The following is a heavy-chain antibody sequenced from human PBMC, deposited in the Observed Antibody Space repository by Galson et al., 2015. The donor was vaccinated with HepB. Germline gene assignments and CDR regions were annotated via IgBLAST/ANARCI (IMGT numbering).Heavy chain of an antibody. V-gene: IGHV1-24*01. D-gene: IGHD2-2*01. Sequence: SVKVSCKVSGYTLTELSMHWVRQAPGKGLEWMGGFDPEDGETIYAQKFQGRVTMTEDTSTDTAYMELSSLRSEDTAVYYCAKVVPAATTVGFDIWGQGTMVTVSS. CDR3: AKVVPAATTVGFDI. J-gene: IGHJ3*02. CDR1: GYTLTELS. CDR2: FDPEDGET.